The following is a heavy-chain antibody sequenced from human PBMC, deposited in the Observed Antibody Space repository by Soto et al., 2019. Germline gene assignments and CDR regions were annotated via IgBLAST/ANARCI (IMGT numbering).Heavy chain of an antibody. CDR2: ILYTGSA. Sequence: ASETLSLTCTVSGVSISNYYWIWIRQPPGNGLEWIGHILYTGSAKYNPSLKSRVTMSLDTSKNQFSLKLTSVTAADTAVYYCARYSSNSDWFDPWGQGTLVTVS. CDR3: ARYSSNSDWFDP. V-gene: IGHV4-59*01. CDR1: GVSISNYY. J-gene: IGHJ5*02. D-gene: IGHD6-13*01.